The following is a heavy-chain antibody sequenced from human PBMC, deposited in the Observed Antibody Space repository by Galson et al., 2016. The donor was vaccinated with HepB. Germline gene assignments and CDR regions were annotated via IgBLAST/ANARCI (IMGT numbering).Heavy chain of an antibody. V-gene: IGHV4-61*01. D-gene: IGHD2-2*02. CDR2: ISDSEST. J-gene: IGHJ6*02. CDR1: GGSVSSASHY. CDR3: AKDEGFYNGMDF. Sequence: SETLSLTCTVSGGSVSSASHYWSWVRQPTGKGLEWIGYISDSESTNYNPYLKGRVTISLDRSKNQFSLRLNSVIAADTAVYYCAKDEGFYNGMDFWGQGTTVTVSS.